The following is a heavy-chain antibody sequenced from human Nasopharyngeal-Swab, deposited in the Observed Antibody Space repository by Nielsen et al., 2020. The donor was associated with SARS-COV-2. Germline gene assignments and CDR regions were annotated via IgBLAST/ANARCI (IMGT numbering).Heavy chain of an antibody. CDR2: IYYSGST. V-gene: IGHV4-59*01. Sequence: SETLSLTCTVSGSSISSYYWSWIRQPPGKGLEWIGYIYYSGSTNYNPSLKSRVTISVDTSKNQFSLKLSSVTAADTAVYYCARGWIAARPHYYYYYGMDVWGQGTTVTVSS. J-gene: IGHJ6*02. CDR1: GSSISSYY. D-gene: IGHD6-6*01. CDR3: ARGWIAARPHYYYYYGMDV.